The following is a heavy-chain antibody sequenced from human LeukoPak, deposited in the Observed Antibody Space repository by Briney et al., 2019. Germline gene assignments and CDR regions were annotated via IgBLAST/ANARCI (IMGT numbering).Heavy chain of an antibody. Sequence: TGGSLRLSCAASGFTFSSHSMNWVRQAPGKGLEWVSSISSNSIYVFYADSMKGRFTISRDNAKNSLSLQMNSLRAEDTAVYYCARDQVDRIWYFDYWGQGTLVTVSS. V-gene: IGHV3-21*01. J-gene: IGHJ4*02. CDR2: ISSNSIYV. CDR3: ARDQVDRIWYFDY. D-gene: IGHD1-14*01. CDR1: GFTFSSHS.